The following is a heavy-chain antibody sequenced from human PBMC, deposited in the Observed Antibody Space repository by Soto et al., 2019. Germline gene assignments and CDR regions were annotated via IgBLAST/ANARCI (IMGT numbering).Heavy chain of an antibody. CDR2: ISGSGGST. CDR1: GFTFSSYA. CDR3: AKGHELQYFDWFLPTGAFDS. D-gene: IGHD3-9*01. Sequence: EVQLLESGGGLVQPGGSLRLSCAASGFTFSSYAMSWVRQAPGKGLEWVSAISGSGGSTYYADSVKVRFTISRDNSKNTQYLQMNSLRAEETAVYYCAKGHELQYFDWFLPTGAFDSWGKETMVTVSS. V-gene: IGHV3-23*01. J-gene: IGHJ3*02.